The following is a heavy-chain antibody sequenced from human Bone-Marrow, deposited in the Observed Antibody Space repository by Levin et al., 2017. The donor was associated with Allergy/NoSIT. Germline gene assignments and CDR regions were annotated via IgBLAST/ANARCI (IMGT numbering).Heavy chain of an antibody. V-gene: IGHV3-23*01. D-gene: IGHD4-17*01. CDR1: GFTFSSYA. CDR2: ISDSGGST. J-gene: IGHJ5*02. CDR3: AKRALGATVTTGWFDP. Sequence: GESLKISCAASGFTFSSYAMSWVRQAPGKGLEWVASISDSGGSTHYADSVKGRFTISRDNSKNTLYLQMNSLRAEDTAIYYCAKRALGATVTTGWFDPWGQGTLVTVSS.